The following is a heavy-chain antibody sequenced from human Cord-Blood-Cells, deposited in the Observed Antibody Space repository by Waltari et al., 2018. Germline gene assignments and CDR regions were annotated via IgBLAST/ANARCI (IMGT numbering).Heavy chain of an antibody. CDR3: AREDNWNYVDAFDI. Sequence: GSVVQPGRSLRLSCAASGFTFSSYGMHWVRQAPGKGLEWVAVIWYDGSNKYYADPVKGRFTISRDNSKNTLYLQMNSLRAEDTAVYYCAREDNWNYVDAFDIWGQGTMVTVSS. V-gene: IGHV3-33*01. J-gene: IGHJ3*02. D-gene: IGHD1-7*01. CDR1: GFTFSSYG. CDR2: IWYDGSNK.